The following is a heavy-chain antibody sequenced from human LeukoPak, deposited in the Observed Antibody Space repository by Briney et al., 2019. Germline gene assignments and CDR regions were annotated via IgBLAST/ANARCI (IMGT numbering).Heavy chain of an antibody. CDR3: ASLDSSPEEGAFDI. D-gene: IGHD3-22*01. Sequence: PSETLSLTCTGSGGSSSSSSYYWGWIRQPPGKGLEWIGSIYYSGSTYYNPSLKSRVTISVDTSKNQFSLKLSSVTAADTAVYYCASLDSSPEEGAFDIWGQGTMVTVSS. CDR1: GGSSSSSSYY. J-gene: IGHJ3*02. V-gene: IGHV4-39*01. CDR2: IYYSGST.